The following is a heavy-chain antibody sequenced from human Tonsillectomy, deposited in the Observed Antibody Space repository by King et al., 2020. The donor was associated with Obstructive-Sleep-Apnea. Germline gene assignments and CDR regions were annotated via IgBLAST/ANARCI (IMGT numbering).Heavy chain of an antibody. CDR1: GFTFSSYG. D-gene: IGHD3-10*01. CDR3: GKEGGGSGVYWVDS. Sequence: VQLVESGGGMVQPGGSLRLSCAASGFTFSSYGISWVRQAPGKGLEWGSAINTRGTTFYAGSVRGRFSISRDNSKYTVNLQVNSLRAEDTALYYCGKEGGGSGVYWVDSWGQGTLVTVSS. CDR2: INTRGTT. V-gene: IGHV3-23*04. J-gene: IGHJ4*02.